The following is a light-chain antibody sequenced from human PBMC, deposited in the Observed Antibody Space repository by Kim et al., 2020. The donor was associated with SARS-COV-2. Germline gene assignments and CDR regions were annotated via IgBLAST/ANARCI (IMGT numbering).Light chain of an antibody. Sequence: APGQTARITCGGNNIGGKTVHWYHQRPGQAPVLVIRYDGDRPSGIPERFSGSNSGNTATLTISRVAAGDEADYYCQVWDSSSDQVLFGGGTQLTVL. V-gene: IGLV3-21*01. J-gene: IGLJ2*01. CDR3: QVWDSSSDQVL. CDR2: YDG. CDR1: NIGGKT.